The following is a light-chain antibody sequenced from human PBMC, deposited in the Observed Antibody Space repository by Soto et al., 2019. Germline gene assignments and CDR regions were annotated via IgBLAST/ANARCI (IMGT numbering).Light chain of an antibody. Sequence: QSALTQPPSASGSPGQSVTISCTGTNSDIGAYDDVSWYQQHPGKAPQLLIYEVNKRPSGVPDRFSGSKSGNTASLSVSGLQTEDEADYYCNSFAGTDTFLIFGGGTKLTVL. V-gene: IGLV2-8*01. CDR1: NSDIGAYDD. CDR3: NSFAGTDTFLI. J-gene: IGLJ2*01. CDR2: EVN.